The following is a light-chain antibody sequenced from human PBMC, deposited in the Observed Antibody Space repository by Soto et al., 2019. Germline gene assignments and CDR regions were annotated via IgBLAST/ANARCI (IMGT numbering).Light chain of an antibody. J-gene: IGKJ2*01. CDR3: QQYNNWPLYT. CDR1: QSVTSN. Sequence: TVLTQSPATLSVSPGERATLSCGASQSVTSNLAWYQQKPGQAPRLLIYGASTRAAGVPATFSGSGSGTEFTFTISSLQSEDFAVYFCQQYNNWPLYTFGQGTKLEIK. V-gene: IGKV3-15*01. CDR2: GAS.